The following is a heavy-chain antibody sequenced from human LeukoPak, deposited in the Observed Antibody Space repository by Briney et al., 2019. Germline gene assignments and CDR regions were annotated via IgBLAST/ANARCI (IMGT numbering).Heavy chain of an antibody. J-gene: IGHJ6*03. CDR2: IYTSGST. CDR1: GGSISSYY. CDR3: ARFPGGAEYRHYYYMDV. Sequence: PSETLSLTCTVSGGSISSYYWSWIRQPAGKGLEWIGRIYTSGSTNYNPSFKSRVTVSVDTSKNQFSLKLSSVTAADTAVYYCARFPGGAEYRHYYYMDVWGKGTTVTVSS. D-gene: IGHD1-14*01. V-gene: IGHV4-4*07.